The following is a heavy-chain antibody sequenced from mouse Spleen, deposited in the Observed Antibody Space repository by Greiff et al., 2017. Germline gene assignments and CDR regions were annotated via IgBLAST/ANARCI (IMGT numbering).Heavy chain of an antibody. D-gene: IGHD2-14*01. CDR3: AKNYYRYDGGYAMDY. Sequence: VQLQQSGAELARPGASVKMSCKASGYTFTSYTMHWVKQRPGQGLEWIGYINPSSGYTKYNQKFKDKATLTADKSSSTAYMQLSSLTSEDSAVYYCAKNYYRYDGGYAMDYWGQGTSVTVSS. CDR1: GYTFTSYT. J-gene: IGHJ4*01. CDR2: INPSSGYT. V-gene: IGHV1-4*01.